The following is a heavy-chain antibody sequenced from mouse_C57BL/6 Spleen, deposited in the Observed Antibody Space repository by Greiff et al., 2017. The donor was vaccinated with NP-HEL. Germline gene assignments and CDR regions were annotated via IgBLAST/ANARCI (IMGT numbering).Heavy chain of an antibody. D-gene: IGHD3-2*02. CDR2: IYPGDGDT. CDR3: ARTGTAQAPDY. Sequence: VQLQQSGAELVKPGASVKISCKASGYAFSSYWMNWVKQRPGKGLEWIGQIYPGDGDTNYNGKFKGKATLTADKSSSTAYMQLSSLTSEDSAVYFCARTGTAQAPDYWGQGTTLTVSS. V-gene: IGHV1-80*01. J-gene: IGHJ2*01. CDR1: GYAFSSYW.